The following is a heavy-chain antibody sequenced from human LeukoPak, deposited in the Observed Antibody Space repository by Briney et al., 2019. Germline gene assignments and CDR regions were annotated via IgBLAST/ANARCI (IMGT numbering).Heavy chain of an antibody. CDR1: GFTFSSYG. J-gene: IGHJ6*03. CDR3: AKAPYDILTDYYMDV. D-gene: IGHD3-9*01. CDR2: IWYDGSNK. Sequence: GGSLRLSCAASGFTFSSYGMHWVRQAPGKGLEGVAFIWYDGSNKYYADSVKGRFTITRDNSKNTLYLQMNSLRAEDTAVYYCAKAPYDILTDYYMDVWGKGTTVTISS. V-gene: IGHV3-30*02.